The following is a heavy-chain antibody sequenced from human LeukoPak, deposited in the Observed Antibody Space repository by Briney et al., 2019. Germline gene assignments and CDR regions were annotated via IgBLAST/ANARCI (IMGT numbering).Heavy chain of an antibody. V-gene: IGHV3-11*01. Sequence: GGSLRLSCAASGFTFSDYYMSWIRQAPGKGLEWVSYISSRGSTIYYADSVKGRFTISRDNAKNSLYLQMNSLRAEDTAVYYCAPGNWNDWSFDYWGQGTLVTVSS. D-gene: IGHD1-1*01. CDR1: GFTFSDYY. CDR2: ISSRGSTI. CDR3: APGNWNDWSFDY. J-gene: IGHJ4*02.